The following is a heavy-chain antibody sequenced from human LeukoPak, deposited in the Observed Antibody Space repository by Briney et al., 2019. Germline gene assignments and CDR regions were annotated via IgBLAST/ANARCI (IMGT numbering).Heavy chain of an antibody. CDR2: ISNNGGYT. CDR1: GFTFSSSA. J-gene: IGHJ4*02. V-gene: IGHV3-23*01. D-gene: IGHD2-15*01. CDR3: AKQLGYCSDGSCYFPY. Sequence: PGGSLRLSCAASGFTFSSSAMSWVRQAPGKGLEWVSAISNNGGYTYYADSVQGRFTISRDNYKSTLCPQMNSLRAEDTAVYYCAKQLGYCSDGSCYFPYWGQGTLVTVSS.